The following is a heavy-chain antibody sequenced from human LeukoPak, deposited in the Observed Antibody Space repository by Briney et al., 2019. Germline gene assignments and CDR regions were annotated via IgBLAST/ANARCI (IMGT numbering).Heavy chain of an antibody. CDR1: GFTFSSNG. CDR3: AKIQGRFNDAFHI. CDR2: ISVTTGGA. V-gene: IGHV3-23*01. J-gene: IGHJ3*02. Sequence: GGSLRLSCAASGFTFSSNGMSWVRQAPGKGLEWVSGISVTTGGAYYADSVKGRFTISRDISKSTLYLQMNSLRADDTAVYYCAKIQGRFNDAFHIGGQGTMVTVSS.